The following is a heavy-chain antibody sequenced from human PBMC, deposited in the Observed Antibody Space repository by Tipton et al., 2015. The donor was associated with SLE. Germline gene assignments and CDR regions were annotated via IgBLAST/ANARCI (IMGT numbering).Heavy chain of an antibody. V-gene: IGHV3-30*02. CDR3: AKTGTGDWYFDL. CDR1: GFTFSSYG. CDR2: IRYDGSNK. Sequence: GSLRLSCAASGFTFSSYGMHWVRQAPGKGLEWVAFIRYDGSNKYYADSVKGRFTISRDNSKNTLYLQMNSLRAEDTAVYYCAKTGTGDWYFDLWGRGTLVTVSS. J-gene: IGHJ2*01. D-gene: IGHD1-14*01.